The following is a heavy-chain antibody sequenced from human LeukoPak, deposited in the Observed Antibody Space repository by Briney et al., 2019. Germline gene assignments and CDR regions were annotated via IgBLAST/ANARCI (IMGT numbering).Heavy chain of an antibody. Sequence: PGGSLRLSCAASGFTFSSYEMNWVRQAPGKGLEWVSYISSSGSTIYYADSVKGRFTISRDNAKNSLYLQMNGLRAEDTAAYYCARDSHVQLESFDYWGQGTLVTVSS. V-gene: IGHV3-48*03. CDR1: GFTFSSYE. D-gene: IGHD1-1*01. CDR3: ARDSHVQLESFDY. J-gene: IGHJ4*02. CDR2: ISSSGSTI.